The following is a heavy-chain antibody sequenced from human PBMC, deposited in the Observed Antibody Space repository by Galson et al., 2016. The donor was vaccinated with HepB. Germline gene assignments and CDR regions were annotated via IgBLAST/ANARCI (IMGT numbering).Heavy chain of an antibody. Sequence: SETLSLTCTVSGGSVSSGSYYWSWIRQPPGKGLEWIGEVHHTGRTHYNPSLKSRVFISVDKTKKQFSLTLSSVTAADTAVYFCARREGVSGNSLFDPWGQGAPVTVSS. CDR2: VHHTGRT. J-gene: IGHJ5*02. D-gene: IGHD2/OR15-2a*01. V-gene: IGHV4-61*01. CDR1: GGSVSSGSYY. CDR3: ARREGVSGNSLFDP.